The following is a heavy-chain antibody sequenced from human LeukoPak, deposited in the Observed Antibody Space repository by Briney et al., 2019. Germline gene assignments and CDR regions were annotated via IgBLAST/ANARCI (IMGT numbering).Heavy chain of an antibody. CDR3: ATVRTSRTTWFDP. J-gene: IGHJ5*02. V-gene: IGHV3-64*01. D-gene: IGHD1-1*01. CDR2: ISSNGGST. CDR1: GFTFSSYA. Sequence: GGSLGLSCAASGFTFSSYAMHWVRQAPGKGLEYVSAISSNGGSTYYANSVKGRFTISRDNSKNTLYLQMGSLRAEDMAVYYCATVRTSRTTWFDPWGQGTLVTVSS.